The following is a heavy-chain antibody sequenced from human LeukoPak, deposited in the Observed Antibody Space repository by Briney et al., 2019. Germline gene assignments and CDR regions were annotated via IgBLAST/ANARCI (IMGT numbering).Heavy chain of an antibody. J-gene: IGHJ4*02. D-gene: IGHD1-26*01. CDR2: YSGST. V-gene: IGHV4-39*01. Sequence: SETLSLTCTVSGVSISNNYFYWAWIRQPPGKGLELIGYSGSTFYNSSLKSRVTISADTSQNQFSLSLTSVTAADTAVYYCAALGLLRGAGFNLATHFDYWGQGTLVAVSS. CDR1: GVSISNNYFY. CDR3: AALGLLRGAGFNLATHFDY.